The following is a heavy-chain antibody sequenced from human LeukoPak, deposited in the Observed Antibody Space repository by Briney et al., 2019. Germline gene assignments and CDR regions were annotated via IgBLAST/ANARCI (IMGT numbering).Heavy chain of an antibody. CDR3: ARDSYYDYVWGIYPPGY. V-gene: IGHV3-23*01. J-gene: IGHJ4*02. CDR1: GFTLSTYA. CDR2: TSSSDAGT. Sequence: GGSLRLSCAASGFTLSTYAMSWVRQTPGKGLEWVAATSSSDAGTYHADSVRGRFTISRDNAKNSVYLQMNSVRVEDTAVYYCARDSYYDYVWGIYPPGYWGQGILVTVSS. D-gene: IGHD3-16*02.